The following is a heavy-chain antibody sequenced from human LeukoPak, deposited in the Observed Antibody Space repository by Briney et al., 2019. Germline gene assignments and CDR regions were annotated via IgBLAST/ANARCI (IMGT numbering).Heavy chain of an antibody. J-gene: IGHJ4*02. CDR1: GYTSTGYY. V-gene: IGHV1-2*02. Sequence: ASVKVSCKASGYTSTGYYMHWVRQAPGQGLEWMGWINPNSGGTNYAQKFQGRVTMTRDTSISTAYMELSRLRSDDTAVYYCASLSSGYYYYFDYWGQGTLVTVSS. D-gene: IGHD3-22*01. CDR2: INPNSGGT. CDR3: ASLSSGYYYYFDY.